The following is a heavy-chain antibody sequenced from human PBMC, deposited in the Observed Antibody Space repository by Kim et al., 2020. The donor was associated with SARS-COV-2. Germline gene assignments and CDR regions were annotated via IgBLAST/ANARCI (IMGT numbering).Heavy chain of an antibody. D-gene: IGHD6-13*01. V-gene: IGHV4-59*08. Sequence: SGSPNDNPSLKSRVTISLDTSKNQIYLRLTSVTAADTAVYYCARRGYLDLWGRGTLVTVSS. CDR2: SGSP. CDR3: ARRGYLDL. J-gene: IGHJ2*01.